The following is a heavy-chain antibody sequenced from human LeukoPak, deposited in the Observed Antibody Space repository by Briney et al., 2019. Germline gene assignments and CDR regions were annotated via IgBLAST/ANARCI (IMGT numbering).Heavy chain of an antibody. CDR3: ARRSYCYSTSCYGYWFDS. J-gene: IGHJ5*01. Sequence: GESLKISCKGSGYSFTNYWIDWVRQMPGKGLEWMGIIYPGDSDTRYSPSFQGQVTFSADKSISTAYLQWSSLKASDTAMYYCARRSYCYSTSCYGYWFDSWGQGTLVTVSS. CDR2: IYPGDSDT. CDR1: GYSFTNYW. D-gene: IGHD2-2*01. V-gene: IGHV5-51*01.